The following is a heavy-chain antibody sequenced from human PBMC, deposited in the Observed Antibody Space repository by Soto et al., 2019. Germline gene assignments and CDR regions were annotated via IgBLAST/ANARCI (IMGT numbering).Heavy chain of an antibody. CDR1: GLTFRSYW. Sequence: GGSLRLSCAASGLTFRSYWMHWVRQAPGKGLVWVSRINTDGSITKYVDSVKGRFTISRDNSKNTLYLQMNSLRAEDTAVYYCARRGPDYYDSSVYYYYDYWGQGTLVTVSS. D-gene: IGHD3-22*01. J-gene: IGHJ4*02. CDR2: INTDGSIT. CDR3: ARRGPDYYDSSVYYYYDY. V-gene: IGHV3-74*03.